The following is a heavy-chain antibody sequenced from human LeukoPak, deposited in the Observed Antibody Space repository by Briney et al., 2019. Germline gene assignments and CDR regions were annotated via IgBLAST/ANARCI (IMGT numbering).Heavy chain of an antibody. CDR3: ARDSHYYYMDV. CDR2: ISGSGGST. CDR1: GFTFSSYA. V-gene: IGHV3-23*01. Sequence: GGSLRLSCAASGFTFSSYAMSWVRQAPGKGLEWVSAISGSGGSTYYADSVKGRFTISRDNAKNSLYLQMNSPRAEDTAVYYCARDSHYYYMDVWGKGTTVTVSS. J-gene: IGHJ6*03.